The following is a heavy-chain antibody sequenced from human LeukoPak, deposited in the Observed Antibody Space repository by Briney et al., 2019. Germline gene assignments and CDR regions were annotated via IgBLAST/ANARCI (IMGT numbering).Heavy chain of an antibody. Sequence: ASVKVSCKASGYTFTSYAMHWVRQAPGQRLEWMGWINAGNGNTKYSQEFQGRVTITRDTSASTAYMELSSLRSEDMAVYYCARDPDSSAYSNAFDIWGQGTMVTVSS. CDR3: ARDPDSSAYSNAFDI. CDR2: INAGNGNT. V-gene: IGHV1-3*03. J-gene: IGHJ3*02. CDR1: GYTFTSYA. D-gene: IGHD3-22*01.